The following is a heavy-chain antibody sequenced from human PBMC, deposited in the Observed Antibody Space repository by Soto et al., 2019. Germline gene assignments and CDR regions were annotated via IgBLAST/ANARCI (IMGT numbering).Heavy chain of an antibody. D-gene: IGHD1-7*01. V-gene: IGHV2-5*02. CDR1: GFSLSTSGVG. CDR2: IYWDDDK. J-gene: IGHJ4*02. Sequence: GSGPTLVNPTQTLTLTCTFSGFSLSTSGVGVGWIRQPPGKALEGLVIIYWDDDKRYSPSLRGRLTITKDTSKNQVVLTMTNVEPEDTATYFCAHRRIGVSQWNYGDFDYWGQGILVTVSS. CDR3: AHRRIGVSQWNYGDFDY.